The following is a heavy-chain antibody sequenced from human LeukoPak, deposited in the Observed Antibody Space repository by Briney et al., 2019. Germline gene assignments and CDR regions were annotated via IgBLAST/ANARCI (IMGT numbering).Heavy chain of an antibody. CDR3: AKGGYQSDY. Sequence: PGGSLRLSCAASGFTFSSYAMSWVRQAPGKGLEWVSGIGSGGRTYYADSVKGRFTISRDNSKNTLHLQMNSLRAEDTAVYYCAKGGYQSDYWGQGTLVTVSS. D-gene: IGHD3-16*02. V-gene: IGHV3-23*01. CDR1: GFTFSSYA. J-gene: IGHJ4*02. CDR2: IGSGGRT.